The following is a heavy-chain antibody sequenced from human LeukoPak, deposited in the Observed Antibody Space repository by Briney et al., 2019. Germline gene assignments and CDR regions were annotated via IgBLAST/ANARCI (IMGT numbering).Heavy chain of an antibody. D-gene: IGHD3-16*01. CDR3: AKMGDRFGLWGHKTKYYMDV. J-gene: IGHJ6*03. V-gene: IGHV3-30*04. Sequence: GRSLRLSCAASGFTFSSYAMHWVRQAPGKGLEWVAVISYDGSNKYYADSVKGRFTISRDNSKNTLYLQMRSLRAEETAEYYCAKMGDRFGLWGHKTKYYMDVWGKGTTVTVSS. CDR1: GFTFSSYA. CDR2: ISYDGSNK.